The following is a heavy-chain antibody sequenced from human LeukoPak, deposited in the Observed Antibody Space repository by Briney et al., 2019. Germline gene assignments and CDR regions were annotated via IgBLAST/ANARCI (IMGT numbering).Heavy chain of an antibody. D-gene: IGHD6-13*01. CDR1: GFTFSRYW. CDR2: ISSRSTTI. J-gene: IGHJ4*02. CDR3: TRAVMSSSWPHFDY. V-gene: IGHV3-48*02. Sequence: GGSLRLSCAASGFTFSRYWLSWVRQAPGKGLEWVSYISSRSTTIYYADSVKGRFTISRDNAKNSLYLQMNSLRDEDTAVYYCTRAVMSSSWPHFDYWGQGTLVTVSS.